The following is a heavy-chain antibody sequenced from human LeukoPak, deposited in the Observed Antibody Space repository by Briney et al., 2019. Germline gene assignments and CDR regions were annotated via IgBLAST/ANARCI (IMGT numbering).Heavy chain of an antibody. J-gene: IGHJ4*02. D-gene: IGHD5-24*01. Sequence: SQTLSLTCTVSVGSISGSSNSWGWIRQPPGKGLEWIGSIYYSGTTSYNPSLKSRVTICADTSRHQFSLELSSVTAADTGVYYCGRQSYRGWIQFFGYWGQGTRVTVSS. CDR2: IYYSGTT. V-gene: IGHV4-39*01. CDR1: VGSISGSSNS. CDR3: GRQSYRGWIQFFGY.